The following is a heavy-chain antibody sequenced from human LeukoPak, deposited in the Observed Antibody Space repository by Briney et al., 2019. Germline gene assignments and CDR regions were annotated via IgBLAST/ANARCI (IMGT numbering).Heavy chain of an antibody. J-gene: IGHJ4*02. V-gene: IGHV1-2*06. CDR2: INPNSGGT. Sequence: ASVKVSCKASGYSFTGYYMHWVRQAPGQGLEWMGRINPNSGGTNYAQQFQGRDSMTRDTSISTAYMELSRLSSDDTAVYYCARDQRIRCSGGSCYSAVSSSGWYGLFDYWGQGTLVTVSS. D-gene: IGHD2-15*01. CDR3: ARDQRIRCSGGSCYSAVSSSGWYGLFDY. CDR1: GYSFTGYY.